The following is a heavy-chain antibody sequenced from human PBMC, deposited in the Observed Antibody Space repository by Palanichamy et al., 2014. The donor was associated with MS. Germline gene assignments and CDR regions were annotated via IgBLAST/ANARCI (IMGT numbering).Heavy chain of an antibody. CDR1: GGSISPYY. J-gene: IGHJ4*02. D-gene: IGHD3-10*01. CDR2: IYYTGST. V-gene: IGHV4-59*01. Sequence: QVQLQESGPGLVKPSETLSLTCTVSGGSISPYYWSWIRQPPREGTGVGWGSIYYTGSTNYNPSLNSRVTISVDTSKNQFSLKLRSVTAADTAVYYCAKELTSGSCSLWGRGTLVTVSS. CDR3: AKELTSGSCSL.